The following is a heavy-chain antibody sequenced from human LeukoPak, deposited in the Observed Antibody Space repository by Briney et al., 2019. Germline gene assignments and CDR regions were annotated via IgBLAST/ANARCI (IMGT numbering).Heavy chain of an antibody. D-gene: IGHD3-16*02. CDR1: GFTFSSYG. CDR2: IRYDGSNK. Sequence: AGGSLRLSCAASGFTFSSYGRHWVRHAPGKGLEGVAFIRYDGSNKYYADSVKGRFTISRDNSKNTLYLQMNSLRAEDTAVYYCAKDNLVRTFGGVIAYFDYWGQGTLVTVSS. CDR3: AKDNLVRTFGGVIAYFDY. V-gene: IGHV3-30*02. J-gene: IGHJ4*02.